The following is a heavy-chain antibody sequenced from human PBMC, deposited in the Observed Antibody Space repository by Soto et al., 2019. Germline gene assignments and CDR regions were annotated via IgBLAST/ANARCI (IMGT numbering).Heavy chain of an antibody. J-gene: IGHJ4*02. V-gene: IGHV3-74*01. Sequence: GGSLRLSCAASGFTFSSYWIHWVRQAPGKGLVWVSRINSDESGTNYADSVKGRFTISRDNAKNTLYLQMNSLRAEDTAVYYCALSLVSYFDYWGQGTLVTVSS. CDR3: ALSLVSYFDY. D-gene: IGHD1-26*01. CDR2: INSDESGT. CDR1: GFTFSSYW.